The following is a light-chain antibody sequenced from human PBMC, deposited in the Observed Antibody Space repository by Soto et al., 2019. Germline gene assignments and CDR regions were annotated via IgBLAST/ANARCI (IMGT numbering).Light chain of an antibody. CDR2: DVS. Sequence: ALAQRAAGSGSPGQSMTISCTKTSSDVGSYNLVSWYQQHPGKAPKLIIYDVSKRPSGLSNRFSGSKSGNTASLTISGLQAEDEADYYCCSYAGGTAYVFGTGTKVTVL. V-gene: IGLV2-23*02. CDR1: SSDVGSYNL. CDR3: CSYAGGTAYV. J-gene: IGLJ1*01.